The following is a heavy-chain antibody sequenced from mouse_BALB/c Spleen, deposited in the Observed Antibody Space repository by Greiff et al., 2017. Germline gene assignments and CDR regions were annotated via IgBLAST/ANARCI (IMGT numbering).Heavy chain of an antibody. CDR3: ARGGNYGSSYGYYFDY. CDR1: GYSFTSYW. CDR2: INPSDSET. V-gene: IGHV1-61*01. D-gene: IGHD1-1*01. Sequence: QVQLQQPGAELVRPGASVKLSCKASGYSFTSYWMNWVKQRPGQGLEWIGMINPSDSETRLNQKFKDKATLTVDKSSSTAYMQLSSPTSEDSAVYYCARGGNYGSSYGYYFDYWGQGTTLTVSS. J-gene: IGHJ2*01.